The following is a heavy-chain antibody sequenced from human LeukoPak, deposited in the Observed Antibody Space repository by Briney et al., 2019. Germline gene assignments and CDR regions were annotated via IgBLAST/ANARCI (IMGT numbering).Heavy chain of an antibody. V-gene: IGHV1-46*01. D-gene: IGHD2-21*02. Sequence: ASVKVSCKVSGYTFTSYYMHWVRRAPGQGLEWMGIINPSGGSTSYAQKFQGRVTMTRDMSTSTVYMELSSLRSEDTAVYYCARDHYHKIHSVMVTAPDYWGQGTLVIVSS. CDR2: INPSGGST. CDR3: ARDHYHKIHSVMVTAPDY. CDR1: GYTFTSYY. J-gene: IGHJ4*02.